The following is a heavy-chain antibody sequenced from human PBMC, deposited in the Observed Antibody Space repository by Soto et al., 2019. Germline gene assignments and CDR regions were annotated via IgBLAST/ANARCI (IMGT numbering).Heavy chain of an antibody. J-gene: IGHJ4*02. CDR2: IYYSGDT. CDR3: ARNEIGYGIGGSCPYYFDY. D-gene: IGHD2-15*01. Sequence: SETLSLTCTVSGGSISNYYWSWIRQPPGKGLEWIAYIYYSGDTNYNPSLKSRVTVSVDTSKNQFSLKLSSVTAADTAVYYCARNEIGYGIGGSCPYYFDYWGQGTLVTVSS. CDR1: GGSISNYY. V-gene: IGHV4-59*08.